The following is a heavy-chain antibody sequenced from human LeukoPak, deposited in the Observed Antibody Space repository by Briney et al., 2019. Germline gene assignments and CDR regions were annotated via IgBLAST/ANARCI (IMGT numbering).Heavy chain of an antibody. V-gene: IGHV4-61*02. D-gene: IGHD4-17*01. J-gene: IGHJ5*02. CDR3: AREPGYGDYVFAWFDP. CDR1: GGSISSGSYY. Sequence: SETLSLTCTVSGGSISSGSYYWSWIRQPAGKGLEWIGRIYTSGSTNYNPSLKSRVTISVDTSKNQFSLKLSSVTAADTAVYYCAREPGYGDYVFAWFDPWGQGTLVTVSS. CDR2: IYTSGST.